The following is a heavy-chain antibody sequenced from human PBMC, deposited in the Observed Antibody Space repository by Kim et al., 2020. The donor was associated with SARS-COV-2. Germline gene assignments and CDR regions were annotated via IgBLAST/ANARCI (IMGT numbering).Heavy chain of an antibody. CDR1: GFTFGDYA. V-gene: IGHV3-9*01. D-gene: IGHD3-9*01. CDR3: AKDIPSILTADAFDI. Sequence: GGSLRLSCAASGFTFGDYAMHWVRQAPGKGLEWVSGISWNSGSIGYADSVKGRFTISRDNAKNSLYLQMNSLRAEDTALYYCAKDIPSILTADAFDIWGQGTMVTVSS. CDR2: ISWNSGSI. J-gene: IGHJ3*02.